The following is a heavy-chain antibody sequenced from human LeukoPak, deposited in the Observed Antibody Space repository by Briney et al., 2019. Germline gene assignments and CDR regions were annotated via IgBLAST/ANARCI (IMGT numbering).Heavy chain of an antibody. D-gene: IGHD3-22*01. J-gene: IGHJ4*02. V-gene: IGHV3-48*01. CDR1: GFTFSSYS. Sequence: GGSLRLSCAASGFTFSSYSMNWVRQAPGKGLEWVSYISSSSSSTIYYADSVKGRFSISRDNSQNTLYLQMNSLRPEDTAVYYCAKDMSDSSGYIDYWGQGTLVTVSS. CDR3: AKDMSDSSGYIDY. CDR2: ISSSSSSTI.